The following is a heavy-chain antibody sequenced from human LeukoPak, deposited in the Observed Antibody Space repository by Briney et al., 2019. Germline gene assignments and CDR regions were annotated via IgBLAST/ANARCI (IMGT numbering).Heavy chain of an antibody. CDR3: ARGPSGSYSRVLDY. D-gene: IGHD1-26*01. J-gene: IGHJ4*02. Sequence: PSETLSLTCTVSGGSISSSSYYWGWIRQPPGKGLEWIGSIYYSGSTYYNPSLKSRVTISVDTSKNQFSLKLSSVTAADTAVYYCARGPSGSYSRVLDYWGQGTLVTVSS. V-gene: IGHV4-39*07. CDR1: GGSISSSSYY. CDR2: IYYSGST.